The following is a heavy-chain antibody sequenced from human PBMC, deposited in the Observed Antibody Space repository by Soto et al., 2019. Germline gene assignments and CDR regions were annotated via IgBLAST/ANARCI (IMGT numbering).Heavy chain of an antibody. CDR3: ARDRTNFWSGYLNYYYGMDV. J-gene: IGHJ6*02. CDR2: IIPIFGIA. Sequence: QVQLVQSGAEVKKPGSSVKVSCKASGGTFSSYAISWVRQAPGQGLEWMGGIIPIFGIANYAQKFQGRVTITADESTSTAYMELSSLRSEDTAVYYCARDRTNFWSGYLNYYYGMDVWGQGTTVTVSS. V-gene: IGHV1-69*01. CDR1: GGTFSSYA. D-gene: IGHD3-3*01.